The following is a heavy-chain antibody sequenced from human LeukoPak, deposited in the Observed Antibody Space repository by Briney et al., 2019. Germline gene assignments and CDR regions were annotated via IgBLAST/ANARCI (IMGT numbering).Heavy chain of an antibody. J-gene: IGHJ4*02. CDR1: GGSFSGYY. D-gene: IGHD3-3*01. Sequence: PSETLSLTCAVYGGSFSGYYWSWIRQPPGKGLEWIGEINHSGSTNYNPSLKSRVTISVDTSKNQFSLKLSSVTAADTAVYYCARGPWYDFWSGYWDPFDYWGQGTLVTVSS. V-gene: IGHV4-34*01. CDR3: ARGPWYDFWSGYWDPFDY. CDR2: INHSGST.